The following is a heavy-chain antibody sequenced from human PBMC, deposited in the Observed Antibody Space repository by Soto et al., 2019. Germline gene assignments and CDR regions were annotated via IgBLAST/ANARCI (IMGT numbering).Heavy chain of an antibody. CDR3: ARVRYYGSGSQKRYFDY. V-gene: IGHV4-31*03. CDR1: GDSISRGAYY. D-gene: IGHD3-10*01. Sequence: SETLSLTCTVSGDSISRGAYYWTWIRQHPGKGLEWIGYISNSGSTNYNPSLKSRVTISVDTSKNQFSLKLSSVTAADTAVYYCARVRYYGSGSQKRYFDYWGQGTLVTVSS. CDR2: ISNSGST. J-gene: IGHJ4*02.